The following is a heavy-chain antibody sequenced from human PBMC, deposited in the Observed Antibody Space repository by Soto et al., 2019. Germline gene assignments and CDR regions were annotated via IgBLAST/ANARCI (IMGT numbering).Heavy chain of an antibody. V-gene: IGHV4-61*08. CDR3: ARDYSSSWYHFDY. Sequence: SETLSLTCAVSGGSISSGGYYWSWIRQPPGKGLEWIGYIYYTGSTNYNPSLKSRVTISVDTSKNQFSLKLSSVTAADTAVYYCARDYSSSWYHFDYWGQGTLVTVSS. D-gene: IGHD6-13*01. J-gene: IGHJ4*02. CDR1: GGSISSGGYY. CDR2: IYYTGST.